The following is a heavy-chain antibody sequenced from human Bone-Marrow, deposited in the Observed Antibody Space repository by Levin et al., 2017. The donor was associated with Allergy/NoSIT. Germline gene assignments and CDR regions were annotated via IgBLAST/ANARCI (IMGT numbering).Heavy chain of an antibody. V-gene: IGHV1-2*02. J-gene: IGHJ4*02. CDR1: GYTFTGYY. CDR3: ARSSDVLLWFGELIYFDY. Sequence: ASVKVSCKASGYTFTGYYMHWVRQAPGQGLEWMGWINPNSGGTNYAQKFQGRVTMTRDTSISTAYMELSRLRSDDTAVYYCARSSDVLLWFGELIYFDYWGQGTLVTVSS. D-gene: IGHD3-10*01. CDR2: INPNSGGT.